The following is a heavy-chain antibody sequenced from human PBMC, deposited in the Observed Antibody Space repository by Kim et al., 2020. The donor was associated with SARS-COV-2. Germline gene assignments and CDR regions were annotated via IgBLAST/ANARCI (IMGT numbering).Heavy chain of an antibody. CDR2: INHSGST. J-gene: IGHJ3*02. CDR3: ARVLRYFDWLILEPNAFD. CDR1: GGSFSGYY. V-gene: IGHV4-34*01. Sequence: SETLSLTCAVYGGSFSGYYWSWIRQPPGKGLEWIGEINHSGSTNYNPSLKSRVTISVDTSKNQFSLKLSSVTAADMAVYYCARVLRYFDWLILEPNAFD. D-gene: IGHD3-9*01.